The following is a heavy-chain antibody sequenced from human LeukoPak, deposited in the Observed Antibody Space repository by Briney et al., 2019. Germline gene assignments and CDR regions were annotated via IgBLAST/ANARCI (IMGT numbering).Heavy chain of an antibody. V-gene: IGHV3-30*03. D-gene: IGHD5-18*01. CDR2: ISYDGSNK. CDR3: ARGYSYGEDVNWFDP. J-gene: IGHJ5*02. Sequence: QSGGSLRLSCAAPGFTFSSYGMHWVRQAPGKGLEWVAVISYDGSNKYYADSVKGRFTISRDNSKNTLYLQMNSLRAEDTAVYYCARGYSYGEDVNWFDPWGQGTLVTVSS. CDR1: GFTFSSYG.